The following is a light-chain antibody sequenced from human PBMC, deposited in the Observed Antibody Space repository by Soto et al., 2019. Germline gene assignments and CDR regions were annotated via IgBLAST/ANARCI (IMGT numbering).Light chain of an antibody. CDR2: AAS. V-gene: IGKV1-8*01. CDR3: QQYYSYPPT. J-gene: IGKJ2*01. Sequence: AIRMTQSPSSFSASTGDRVTITCRASQDISSYLAWYQQKPGKAPKVLIYAASTLQSGVPSRFSGSGSGTDFTLTISCLQSEDFATYYCQQYYSYPPTFGQGTNLEIK. CDR1: QDISSY.